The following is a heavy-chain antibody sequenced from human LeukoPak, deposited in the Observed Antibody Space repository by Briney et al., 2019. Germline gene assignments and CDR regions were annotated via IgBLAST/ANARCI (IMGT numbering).Heavy chain of an antibody. D-gene: IGHD1-1*01. CDR1: GGSISSTSFY. Sequence: SETLSLTCTVSGGSISSTSFYWGWIRQSPGKGLEWIGSIYYSGNTYYNPYLKSRVTILIDTSRNQFSLRLSSVTAADTAVYYCARVWGTVDFWGQGTLVTVSS. V-gene: IGHV4-39*07. CDR2: IYYSGNT. J-gene: IGHJ4*02. CDR3: ARVWGTVDF.